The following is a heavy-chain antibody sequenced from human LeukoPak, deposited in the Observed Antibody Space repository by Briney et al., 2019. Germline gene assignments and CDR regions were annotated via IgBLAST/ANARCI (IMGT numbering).Heavy chain of an antibody. Sequence: GGSLRLSCAASGFTFSSYGMSWVRQAPGKGLEWVSAITATSSSTHDADSVQGRFTISRDNFKNTLYLQMNSLRSDDTAVYYCARDWGSGYCLGYWGQGTLVTVSS. V-gene: IGHV3-23*01. CDR3: ARDWGSGYCLGY. CDR1: GFTFSSYG. CDR2: ITATSSST. J-gene: IGHJ4*02. D-gene: IGHD3-22*01.